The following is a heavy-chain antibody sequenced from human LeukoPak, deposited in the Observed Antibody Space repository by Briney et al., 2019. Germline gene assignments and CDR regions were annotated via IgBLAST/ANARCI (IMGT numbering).Heavy chain of an antibody. CDR1: GFTFDDYA. V-gene: IGHV3-9*01. D-gene: IGHD3-22*01. Sequence: GGSLRLSCAASGFTFDDYAMHWVRQAPGKGLEWVSGISWNSGSIGYADSVKGRFTIPRDNAKSSLYLQMNSLRAEDTALYYCAKTSPSMIVPRGRGYYFDYWGQGTLVTVSS. CDR3: AKTSPSMIVPRGRGYYFDY. J-gene: IGHJ4*02. CDR2: ISWNSGSI.